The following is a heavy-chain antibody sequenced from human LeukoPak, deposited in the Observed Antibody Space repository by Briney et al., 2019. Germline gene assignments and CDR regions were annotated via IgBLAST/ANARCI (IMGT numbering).Heavy chain of an antibody. CDR2: IIPIFGTA. J-gene: IGHJ3*02. CDR3: ARNLWFGESSDAFDM. V-gene: IGHV1-69*05. CDR1: GGTFSSYA. Sequence: SVKVSCKASGGTFSSYAISWVRQAPGQGLEWMGGIIPIFGTANYAQKFQGRVTMTRDTSISTAYMDMSSLRSDDTAVYYCARNLWFGESSDAFDMWGQGTMVTVSS. D-gene: IGHD3-10*01.